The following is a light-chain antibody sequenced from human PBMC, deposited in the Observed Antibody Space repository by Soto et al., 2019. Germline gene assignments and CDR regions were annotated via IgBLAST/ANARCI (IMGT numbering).Light chain of an antibody. CDR2: EVS. CDR3: RSYTSSSPYV. J-gene: IGLJ1*01. V-gene: IGLV2-14*01. Sequence: QSALTQPASVSGSPGQSITISCTGTSSDVGGYNYVSWYQQHPGKAPKLMIYEVSNRPSGVSNRFSGSKSGNTASLTISGLPAEDEADYYCRSYTSSSPYVFGTGTKLTVL. CDR1: SSDVGGYNY.